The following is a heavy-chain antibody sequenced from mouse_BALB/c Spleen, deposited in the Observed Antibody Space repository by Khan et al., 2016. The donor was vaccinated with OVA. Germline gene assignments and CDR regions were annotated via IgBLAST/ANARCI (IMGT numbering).Heavy chain of an antibody. Sequence: QVRLQQSGAELARPGASVKLSCKASGYTFTDYYIDWVKQRTGQGLEWIGEINPGSGNSYYNEKFKDKATLTADKSSNTAFVQLSSLTSDDSAVYFCAREWGAWFAYWGQGTLVTVAA. CDR2: INPGSGNS. V-gene: IGHV1-77*01. CDR1: GYTFTDYY. J-gene: IGHJ3*01. CDR3: AREWGAWFAY.